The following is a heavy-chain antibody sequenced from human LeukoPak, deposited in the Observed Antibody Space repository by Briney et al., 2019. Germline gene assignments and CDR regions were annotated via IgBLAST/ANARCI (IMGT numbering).Heavy chain of an antibody. Sequence: GGSLRLSCAASGFSFRDYGMHWVRRTPGKGLEWVAFIRSDGSDKYYADSVKGRFTISRDNSKNTLYLQMNSLRAEDTAVYYCAKIVRGVHIYDAFDIWGQGTMVTVSS. CDR3: AKIVRGVHIYDAFDI. V-gene: IGHV3-30*02. CDR2: IRSDGSDK. D-gene: IGHD3-10*01. J-gene: IGHJ3*02. CDR1: GFSFRDYG.